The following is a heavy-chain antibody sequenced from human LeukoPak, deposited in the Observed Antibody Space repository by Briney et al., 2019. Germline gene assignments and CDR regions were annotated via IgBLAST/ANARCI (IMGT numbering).Heavy chain of an antibody. Sequence: GASVKVSCKASGYTFTSYVISWVRQAPGQGLEWMGWISAYNGNTNYAQKLQGRVTMTTDTSTSTAYMELRSLRSDDTAVYYCARDRSWYYYDSSGYSGFDYWGQGTLVTVSS. CDR2: ISAYNGNT. J-gene: IGHJ4*02. D-gene: IGHD3-22*01. CDR1: GYTFTSYV. CDR3: ARDRSWYYYDSSGYSGFDY. V-gene: IGHV1-18*01.